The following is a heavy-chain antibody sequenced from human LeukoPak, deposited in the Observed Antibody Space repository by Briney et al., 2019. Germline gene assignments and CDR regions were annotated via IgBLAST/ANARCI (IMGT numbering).Heavy chain of an antibody. D-gene: IGHD2-2*01. Sequence: PSETLSLTCTVSGGSISSGGYYWSWIRQHPGKGLEWIGHIYYSGSTYYNPSLKSRVTISVDTSKNQFSLKLSSVTAADTAVYYCARTRDANAYYYYYGMDVWGQGTTVTVSS. J-gene: IGHJ6*02. CDR1: GGSISSGGYY. V-gene: IGHV4-31*03. CDR3: ARTRDANAYYYYYGMDV. CDR2: IYYSGST.